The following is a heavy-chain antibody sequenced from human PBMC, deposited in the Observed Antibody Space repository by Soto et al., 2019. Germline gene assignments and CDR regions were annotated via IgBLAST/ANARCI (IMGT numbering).Heavy chain of an antibody. J-gene: IGHJ6*02. CDR1: GYTFSNFA. CDR2: INPGNGNT. D-gene: IGHD3-10*01. CDR3: ARAVARGVKTIYYYGMDV. Sequence: ASVKVSCKASGYTFSNFAMHWVRQAPGQRLEWMGWINPGNGNTKYSQTFQGRVTITRDTSASTAYMELSSLRSEDTAVYYCARAVARGVKTIYYYGMDVWGQGTTVTVSS. V-gene: IGHV1-3*01.